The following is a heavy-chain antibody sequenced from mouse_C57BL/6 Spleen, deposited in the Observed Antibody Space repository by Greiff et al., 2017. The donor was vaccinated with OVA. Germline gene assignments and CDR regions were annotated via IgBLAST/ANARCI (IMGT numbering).Heavy chain of an antibody. CDR2: IYPGSGNT. V-gene: IGHV1-76*01. CDR1: GYTFTDYY. CDR3: AREGYFDV. Sequence: QVQLQQPGAELVRPGASVKLSCKASGYTFTDYYINWVKQRPGQGLEWIARIYPGSGNTYYNEKFKGKATLTAERSSSTAYMQLSSLTSEDSAVYSCAREGYFDVWGTGTTVTVAS. J-gene: IGHJ1*03.